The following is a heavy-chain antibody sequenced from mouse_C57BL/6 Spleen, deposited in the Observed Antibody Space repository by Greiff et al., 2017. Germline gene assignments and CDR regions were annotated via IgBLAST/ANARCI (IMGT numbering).Heavy chain of an antibody. CDR1: GFTFSDYY. CDR2: INYDGSST. J-gene: IGHJ4*01. CDR3: ARGTDGYYAMDY. V-gene: IGHV5-16*01. D-gene: IGHD2-3*01. Sequence: EVQLVESEGGLVQPGSSMKLSCTASGFTFSDYYMAWVRQVPEKGLEWVANINYDGSSTYYLDSLKSRFIISRDNAKNILYLQMSSLKSEDTATYDWARGTDGYYAMDYWGQGTSVTVSS.